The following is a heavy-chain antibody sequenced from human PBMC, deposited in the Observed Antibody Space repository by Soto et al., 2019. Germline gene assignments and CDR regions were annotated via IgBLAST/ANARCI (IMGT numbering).Heavy chain of an antibody. CDR1: GGTFSSYA. V-gene: IGHV1-69*13. Sequence: SVKVSCKASGGTFSSYAISWVRQAPGQGLEWMGGIIPIFGTANYAQKFQGRVTITADESTSTAYMELSSLRSEDTAVYYCARVRDFWSGRDGDYYYGMDVWGQGTTVTVSS. D-gene: IGHD3-3*01. J-gene: IGHJ6*02. CDR2: IIPIFGTA. CDR3: ARVRDFWSGRDGDYYYGMDV.